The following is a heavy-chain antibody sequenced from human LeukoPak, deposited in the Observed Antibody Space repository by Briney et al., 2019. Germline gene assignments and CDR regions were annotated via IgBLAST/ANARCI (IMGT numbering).Heavy chain of an antibody. D-gene: IGHD6-13*01. J-gene: IGHJ4*02. CDR2: IRAYNGNR. V-gene: IGHV1-18*01. Sequence: ASVKVSCKTSGYTFTSYGIIWVRQAPGQGLEWMGWIRAYNGNRNYAQKLQGRVTMTTDTSTSTAYMELRSLRSDDTAVYYCARGGPGWDSSSWYNYWGQGTLVTVSS. CDR1: GYTFTSYG. CDR3: ARGGPGWDSSSWYNY.